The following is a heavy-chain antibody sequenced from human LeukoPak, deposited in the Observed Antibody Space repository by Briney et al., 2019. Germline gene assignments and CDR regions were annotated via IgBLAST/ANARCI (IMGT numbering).Heavy chain of an antibody. CDR3: ARFCGGDCYRN. V-gene: IGHV1-2*06. CDR2: INPNSGGT. J-gene: IGHJ4*02. CDR1: GYTFTGYY. D-gene: IGHD2-21*02. Sequence: ASVKVSRKASGYTFTGYYMHWVRRAPGQGLEWMGRINPNSGGTNYAQKFQGRVTMTRDTSISTAYMELSRLRSDDTAVYYCARFCGGDCYRNWGQGTLVTVSS.